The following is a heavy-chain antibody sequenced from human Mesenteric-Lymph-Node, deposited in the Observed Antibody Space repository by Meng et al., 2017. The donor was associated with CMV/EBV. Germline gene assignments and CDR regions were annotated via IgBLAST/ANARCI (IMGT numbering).Heavy chain of an antibody. J-gene: IGHJ4*02. CDR1: GGSISSSSYY. Sequence: SETLSLTCTVSGGSISSSSYYWGWIRQPPGKGLEWIGSIYYSGSTYYNPSLKSRVTISVDTSKNQFSLKLSSVTAADTAVYYCARGNDFWSGAKYHFWGQGTLVTVSS. CDR3: ARGNDFWSGAKYHF. CDR2: IYYSGST. D-gene: IGHD3-3*01. V-gene: IGHV4-39*01.